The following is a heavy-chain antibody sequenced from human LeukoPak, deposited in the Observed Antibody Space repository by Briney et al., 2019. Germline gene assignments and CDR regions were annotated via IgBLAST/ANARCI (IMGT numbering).Heavy chain of an antibody. D-gene: IGHD3-10*01. Sequence: GESLKISCQGSGYSFTSYWITWVRQMPGKGLEWMGVIAPTDSYTNYSPSFQGHVTISVDKSISTAYLQWSSLKASDTAMYFCASGSGTYSPDYWGQGTLVTVS. CDR3: ASGSGTYSPDY. CDR2: IAPTDSYT. V-gene: IGHV5-10-1*01. J-gene: IGHJ4*02. CDR1: GYSFTSYW.